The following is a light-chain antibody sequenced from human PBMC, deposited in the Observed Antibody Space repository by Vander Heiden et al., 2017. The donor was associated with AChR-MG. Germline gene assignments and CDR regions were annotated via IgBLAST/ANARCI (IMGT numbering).Light chain of an antibody. V-gene: IGLV3-1*01. J-gene: IGLJ3*02. CDR3: LAWDRSTGV. CDR1: QLEDKF. Sequence: SYELTQPPSVSVSPGQTASSTCPADQLEDKFVCWYQQKPGQSPVVVIYQDTKRPSGIPERFSGSNSGNTATLTISGTQAMDEADYYCLAWDRSTGVFGGGTKLTVL. CDR2: QDT.